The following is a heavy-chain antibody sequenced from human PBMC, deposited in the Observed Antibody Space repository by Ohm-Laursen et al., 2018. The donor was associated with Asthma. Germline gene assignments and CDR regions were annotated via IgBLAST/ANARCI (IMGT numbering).Heavy chain of an antibody. J-gene: IGHJ4*02. CDR3: ALGGDY. V-gene: IGHV3-30*03. CDR2: ISSDGSNQ. Sequence: SLRLPCSASGFTFSSYGMHWVRQAPGKGLEWVAVISSDGSNQYYGDSVKGRFTISRDNSKKMVYLQMNSLRAEDTAVYYCALGGDYWGQGTLVTVS. D-gene: IGHD3-16*01. CDR1: GFTFSSYG.